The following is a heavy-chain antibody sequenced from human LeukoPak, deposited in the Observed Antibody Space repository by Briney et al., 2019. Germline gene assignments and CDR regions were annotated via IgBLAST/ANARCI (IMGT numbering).Heavy chain of an antibody. CDR2: INSDGSST. CDR3: ARGGSGSYYPY. Sequence: GGSLRLFCVASGFTFDTYWMHWVRQAPGKGLVWVSRINSDGSSTDYADSVKGRFTISRDNAKNTLYLQMNSLRAEDTAVYYCARGGSGSYYPYWGQGTLVSVSS. J-gene: IGHJ4*02. CDR1: GFTFDTYW. V-gene: IGHV3-74*01. D-gene: IGHD3-10*01.